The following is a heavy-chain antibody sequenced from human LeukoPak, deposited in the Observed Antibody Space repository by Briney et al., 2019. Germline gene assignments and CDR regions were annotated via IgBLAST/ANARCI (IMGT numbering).Heavy chain of an antibody. CDR1: GDSITSSSYY. CDR3: ARARYIVVVVAATNWFDP. V-gene: IGHV4-39*01. D-gene: IGHD2-15*01. CDR2: IYYSGST. Sequence: PSETLSLTCSVSGDSITSSSYYWGWVRQPPGKGLEWIGTIYYSGSTYYNPSLKSRVTISVDTSKNQFSLQLRSMTAGDTAVYYCARARYIVVVVAATNWFDPWGQGTLVTASS. J-gene: IGHJ5*02.